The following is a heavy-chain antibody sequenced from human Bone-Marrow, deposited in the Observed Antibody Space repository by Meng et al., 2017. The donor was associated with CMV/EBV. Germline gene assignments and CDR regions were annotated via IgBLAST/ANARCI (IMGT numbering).Heavy chain of an antibody. V-gene: IGHV3-20*04. Sequence: GGSLRLSCAASGFTFDDYGMSWVRQAPGKGLDWVSGINWNGGSTGYADSVKGRFTISRDNAKNSLYLQMNSLRAEDTALYYCARSYDSSGWGWFDPWGQGTLVTVSP. CDR3: ARSYDSSGWGWFDP. D-gene: IGHD3-22*01. J-gene: IGHJ5*02. CDR2: INWNGGST. CDR1: GFTFDDYG.